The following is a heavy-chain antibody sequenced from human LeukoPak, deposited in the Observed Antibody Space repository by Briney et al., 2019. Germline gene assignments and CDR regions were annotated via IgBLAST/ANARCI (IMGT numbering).Heavy chain of an antibody. CDR1: GYTLTELS. CDR2: FDPEDGET. J-gene: IGHJ4*02. V-gene: IGHV1-24*01. Sequence: ASVKVSCKVSGYTLTELSMHWVRQAPGKGLEWMGGFDPEDGETIYAQKFQGRVTMTEDTSTDTAYMELSSLRSEDTAVYYCAPTGVGSSTVDFDYWGQGTLVTVSS. D-gene: IGHD1-26*01. CDR3: APTGVGSSTVDFDY.